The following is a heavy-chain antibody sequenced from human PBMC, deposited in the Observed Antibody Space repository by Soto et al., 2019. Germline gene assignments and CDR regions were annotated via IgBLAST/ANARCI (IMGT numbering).Heavy chain of an antibody. CDR3: TGRHCSGGSCWVTRFDP. V-gene: IGHV3-49*03. D-gene: IGHD2-15*01. J-gene: IGHJ5*02. CDR2: IKSKACGGTT. CDR1: GFTFGDYG. Sequence: EMQLVESGGGLVQPGRSLRLSCTASGFTFGDYGLNWIRQAPGKGLEWVGFIKSKACGGTTEYAASVKGRFTVSRDDSKTIAYLLMNSLRTEDTAVYYCTGRHCSGGSCWVTRFDPWGQGTLVTVSS.